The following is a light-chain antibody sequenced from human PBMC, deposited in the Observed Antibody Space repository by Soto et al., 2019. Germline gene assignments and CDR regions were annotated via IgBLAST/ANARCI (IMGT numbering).Light chain of an antibody. CDR2: GAF. V-gene: IGKV3-15*01. J-gene: IGKJ5*01. CDR1: QSVSSN. CDR3: QQRSNWIT. Sequence: EIVMTQSPATLSVSPGERATLSCRASQSVSSNLAWYQQKPGQAPRLLIYGAFTRATGIPARFSGSGSGTEFTLSISSLQSEDFAVYYCQQRSNWITFGQGTRLEIK.